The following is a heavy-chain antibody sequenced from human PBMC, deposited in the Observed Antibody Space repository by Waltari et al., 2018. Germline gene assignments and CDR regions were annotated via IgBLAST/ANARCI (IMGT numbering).Heavy chain of an antibody. V-gene: IGHV3-33*06. CDR1: GFTFSSYG. CDR2: IWYDGSNK. CDR3: AKALTLSSTWDMH. Sequence: QVQLVESGGGVVQPGRSLRLSCAASGFTFSSYGMHWVRQAPGKGREWVAVIWYDGSNKDYADSVKGRFTISRDNSKNTLFLQMDSLRAEDTAVYYCAKALTLSSTWDMHWGQGTLVTVSS. J-gene: IGHJ4*02. D-gene: IGHD6-13*01.